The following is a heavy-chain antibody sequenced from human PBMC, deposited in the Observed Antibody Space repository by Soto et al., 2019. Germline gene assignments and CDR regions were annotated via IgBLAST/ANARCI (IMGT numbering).Heavy chain of an antibody. Sequence: QLQLQESGSGLVKPSQTLSLTCAVSGGSISSGGYSWSWIRQPPGKGLEWIGYIYHSGRTYYNPSLQSRVTISVDRSKNQFSLKLSSVTAAATAVYYCAAGGGLPRYYWGQGTLVTVSS. CDR3: AAGGGLPRYY. J-gene: IGHJ4*02. V-gene: IGHV4-30-2*01. D-gene: IGHD5-12*01. CDR2: IYHSGRT. CDR1: GGSISSGGYS.